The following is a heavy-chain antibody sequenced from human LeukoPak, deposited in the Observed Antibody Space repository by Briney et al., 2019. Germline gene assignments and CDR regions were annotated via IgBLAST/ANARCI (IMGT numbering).Heavy chain of an antibody. J-gene: IGHJ4*02. V-gene: IGHV4-39*07. Sequence: SETLSLTCTVSGGSISSSSYYWGWVRQPPGKGLEWIGSIYYSGSTYYNPSLKSRVTISVDTSKNQFSLKLSSVTAADTAVYYCARDYCGVRGVKDWGQGTLVTVSS. CDR3: ARDYCGVRGVKD. D-gene: IGHD3-10*01. CDR1: GGSISSSSYY. CDR2: IYYSGST.